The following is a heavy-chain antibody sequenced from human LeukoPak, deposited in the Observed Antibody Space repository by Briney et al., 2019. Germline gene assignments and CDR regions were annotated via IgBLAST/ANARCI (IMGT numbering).Heavy chain of an antibody. J-gene: IGHJ4*02. D-gene: IGHD5-12*01. CDR1: GGTFSSYA. CDR2: IIPIFGTA. Sequence: SVKVSCKASGGTFSSYAISWVRQAPGQGLEWMGGIIPIFGTANYAQKFQGRVTITTDESTSTAYMELSSLRSEDTAVYYCAREARVYSGYGHNYYFDYWGQGTLVTVSS. V-gene: IGHV1-69*05. CDR3: AREARVYSGYGHNYYFDY.